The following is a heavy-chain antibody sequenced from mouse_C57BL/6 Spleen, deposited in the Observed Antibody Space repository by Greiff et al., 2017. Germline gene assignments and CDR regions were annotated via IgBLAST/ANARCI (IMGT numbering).Heavy chain of an antibody. CDR1: GYTFTSYW. CDR2: IDPSDSYT. J-gene: IGHJ4*01. CDR3: ARPRYYGSSGYAMDY. V-gene: IGHV1-50*01. D-gene: IGHD1-1*01. Sequence: VKLQQPGAELVKPGASVKLSCKASGYTFTSYWMQWVKQRPGQGLEWIGEIDPSDSYTTYNQKFKGKATLTVDTSSSTAYMQLRSLTSADSAVYYCARPRYYGSSGYAMDYWGQGTSVTVSS.